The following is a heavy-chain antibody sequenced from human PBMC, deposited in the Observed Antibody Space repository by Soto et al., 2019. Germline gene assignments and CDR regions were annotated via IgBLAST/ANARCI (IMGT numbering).Heavy chain of an antibody. V-gene: IGHV1-18*01. Sequence: ASVKVSCKPSCYIFSNYGITWVRQAPGQPLEWRGWISLYSDGTNYAQKFQGRVSMTTDTSTTTAYMELRSLRSDDTAVYYCARVVPGAEAWFGPWGQGNLVTVSS. CDR3: ARVVPGAEAWFGP. D-gene: IGHD2-2*01. CDR2: ISLYSDGT. J-gene: IGHJ5*02. CDR1: CYIFSNYG.